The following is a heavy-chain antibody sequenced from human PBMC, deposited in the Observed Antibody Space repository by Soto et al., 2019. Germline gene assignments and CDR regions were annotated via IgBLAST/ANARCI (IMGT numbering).Heavy chain of an antibody. CDR2: ISAYNGNT. CDR1: GYTFTSYG. V-gene: IGHV1-18*01. D-gene: IGHD3-22*01. CDR3: ALYYYDSSGYYSHCY. J-gene: IGHJ4*02. Sequence: ASVKVSCKASGYTFTSYGISWVRQAPGQGLEWTGWISAYNGNTNYAQKLQGRVTMTTDKSTSTAYMELSSLRSEDTAVYYCALYYYDSSGYYSHCYWGQGTLVTVSS.